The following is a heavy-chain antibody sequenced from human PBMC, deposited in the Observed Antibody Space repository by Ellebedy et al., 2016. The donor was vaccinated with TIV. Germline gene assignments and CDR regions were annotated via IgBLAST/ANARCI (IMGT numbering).Heavy chain of an antibody. Sequence: GESLKISCAASGFTFSTYRMHWVRQAPGKVLVWVSRIDGDGTNTAYADSVKGRFSISRDNAENTLYLHMNSLRAEDTAVYYCARDQTNYHSGTSGFNWGQGTLVTVSS. D-gene: IGHD3-22*01. CDR2: IDGDGTNT. CDR1: GFTFSTYR. CDR3: ARDQTNYHSGTSGFN. J-gene: IGHJ4*02. V-gene: IGHV3-74*01.